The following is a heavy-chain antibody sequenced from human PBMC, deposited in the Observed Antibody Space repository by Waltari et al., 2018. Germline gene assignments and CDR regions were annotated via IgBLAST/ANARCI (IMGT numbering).Heavy chain of an antibody. CDR3: ARTYYDFWTGSYWVHYFDD. Sequence: QVQLVQSGAAVKKPGASVKVSCKASGYNFTNYDISWVRQAAGQGLEWMGWMNPDSGNTGYAQRIQGRVTMTRNTSISTAYMELSSLRSEDTAVYYCARTYYDFWTGSYWVHYFDDWGQGTLVTVSS. D-gene: IGHD3-3*01. CDR2: MNPDSGNT. V-gene: IGHV1-8*01. CDR1: GYNFTNYD. J-gene: IGHJ4*02.